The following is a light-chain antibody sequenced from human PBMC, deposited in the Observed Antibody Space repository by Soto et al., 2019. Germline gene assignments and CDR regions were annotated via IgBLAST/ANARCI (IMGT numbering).Light chain of an antibody. V-gene: IGLV1-40*01. CDR3: KSYDRSLTTFV. CDR2: GDN. J-gene: IGLJ1*01. CDR1: SSNIGAEYD. Sequence: QSVLTQPPSVSGAPGQRVAISCTGSSSNIGAEYDVHWYQQLPGTAPKRLIYGDNNRPSGVPDRFSGSKSGTSASLAITGIQPQDDAHYSCKSYDRSLTTFVFGTGTKVTV.